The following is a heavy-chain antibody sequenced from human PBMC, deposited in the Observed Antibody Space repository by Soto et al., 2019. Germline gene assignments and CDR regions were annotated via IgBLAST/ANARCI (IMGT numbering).Heavy chain of an antibody. V-gene: IGHV1-2*02. J-gene: IGHJ4*02. CDR2: INPNSGAT. Sequence: ASVKVSCKASGYTFTDYYMHWVRQAPGQGLEWMGWINPNSGATSYAQRFQGRVTMTRDTSISTAYMELSRLTSDDTAVYYCAREGGDIVQMVYALPWYWGQGTLVAVSS. D-gene: IGHD2-8*01. CDR1: GYTFTDYY. CDR3: AREGGDIVQMVYALPWY.